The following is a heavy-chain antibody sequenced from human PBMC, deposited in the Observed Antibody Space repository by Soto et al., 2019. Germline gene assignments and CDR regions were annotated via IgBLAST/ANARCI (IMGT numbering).Heavy chain of an antibody. J-gene: IGHJ4*02. Sequence: QVQLVQSGAEVKKPGASVKVSCKASGYTFTTYVITWARQAPGQGLEWMGWISTYNTNTNYAQNVQGIVTMTTDTSTSTTYMELRSLRSDDTAVYYCARAVPDSVGAHLDYSGQGTLVTVSS. CDR1: GYTFTTYV. V-gene: IGHV1-18*01. CDR3: ARAVPDSVGAHLDY. D-gene: IGHD1-26*01. CDR2: ISTYNTNT.